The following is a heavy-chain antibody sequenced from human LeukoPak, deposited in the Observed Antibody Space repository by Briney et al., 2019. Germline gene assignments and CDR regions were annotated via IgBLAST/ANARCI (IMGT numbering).Heavy chain of an antibody. CDR2: IFWDYYK. D-gene: IGHD3-22*01. CDR1: GFSLSTSGVG. J-gene: IGHJ3*02. V-gene: IGHV2-5*02. Sequence: SGPTLVNPTQTLTLTCTFSGFSLSTSGVGVGWIRQPPGKALEWLALIFWDYYKRCRPTLKNRLTITKDTFKNQVVLTMTNMDPVDTATYYCAHRRKYYYDSSGYRGAFDIWGQGTMVTVSS. CDR3: AHRRKYYYDSSGYRGAFDI.